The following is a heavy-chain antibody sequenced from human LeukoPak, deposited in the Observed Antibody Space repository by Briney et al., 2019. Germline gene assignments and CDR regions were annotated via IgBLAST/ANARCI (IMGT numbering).Heavy chain of an antibody. Sequence: ASVKVSCKASGYTFTGYYMHWVRQAPGQGVEWMGRINPNSGGTNYAQKFQGRVTMTRDTSISTAYMELSRLRSDDTAVYYCAREWVLSDGSGSYFILFDIWGQGTMVTVSS. CDR1: GYTFTGYY. J-gene: IGHJ3*02. CDR2: INPNSGGT. V-gene: IGHV1-2*06. D-gene: IGHD3-10*01. CDR3: AREWVLSDGSGSYFILFDI.